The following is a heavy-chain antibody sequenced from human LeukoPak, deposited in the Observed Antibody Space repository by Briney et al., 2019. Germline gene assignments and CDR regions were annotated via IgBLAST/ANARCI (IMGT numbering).Heavy chain of an antibody. J-gene: IGHJ4*02. V-gene: IGHV6-1*01. CDR2: TYYRSKWYN. CDR3: ARTRLHHNYGSGTNFDY. Sequence: SQTLSLTCAISGDSVSSNSAAWNWIRQSPSRGLEWQGRTYYRSKWYNDYAVSVKSRITINPDTSKNQFSLQLNSVTPEDTAIYYCARTRLHHNYGSGTNFDYWGQGTLVTVSS. CDR1: GDSVSSNSAA. D-gene: IGHD3-10*01.